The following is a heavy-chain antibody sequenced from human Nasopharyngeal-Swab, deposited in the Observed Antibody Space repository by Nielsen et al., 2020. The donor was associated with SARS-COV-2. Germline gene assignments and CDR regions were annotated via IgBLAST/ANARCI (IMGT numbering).Heavy chain of an antibody. D-gene: IGHD3-10*01. CDR3: ARGGKPITMVRGITPPGENWFDP. Sequence: ASVKVSCKASGYTFTGYYMHWVRQAPGQGLEWIGRINPNSGGTNYAQKFQGRVTMARDTSITTAYMEMSRLRSDDTAVYYCARGGKPITMVRGITPPGENWFDPWGQGTLVTVSS. V-gene: IGHV1-2*06. CDR2: INPNSGGT. J-gene: IGHJ5*02. CDR1: GYTFTGYY.